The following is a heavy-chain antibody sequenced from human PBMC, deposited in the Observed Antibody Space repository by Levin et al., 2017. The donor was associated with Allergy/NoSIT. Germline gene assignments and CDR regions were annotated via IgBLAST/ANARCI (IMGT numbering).Heavy chain of an antibody. CDR3: AKEPARIAARLGWFDP. D-gene: IGHD6-6*01. CDR2: ISGSGGST. Sequence: PGGSLRLSCAASGFTFSSYAMSWVRQAPGKGLEWVSAISGSGGSTYYADSVKGRFTISRDNSKNTLYLQMNSLRAEDTAVYYCAKEPARIAARLGWFDPWGQGTLVTVSS. J-gene: IGHJ5*02. CDR1: GFTFSSYA. V-gene: IGHV3-23*01.